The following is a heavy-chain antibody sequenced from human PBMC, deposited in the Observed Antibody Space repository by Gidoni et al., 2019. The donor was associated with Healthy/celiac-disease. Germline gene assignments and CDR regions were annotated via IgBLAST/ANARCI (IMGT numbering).Heavy chain of an antibody. D-gene: IGHD5-12*01. J-gene: IGHJ4*02. CDR2: LYSGGST. V-gene: IGHV3-66*01. Sequence: EVQLVESGGGLVQPGGSLRLSCAASGFTVSSNYMSWVRQAPGKGLEWVSVLYSGGSTYYADSVKGRFTISRDNSKNTLYLQMNSLRAEDTAVYYCARRGIVATIGTQRRENFDYWGQGTLVTVSS. CDR1: GFTVSSNY. CDR3: ARRGIVATIGTQRRENFDY.